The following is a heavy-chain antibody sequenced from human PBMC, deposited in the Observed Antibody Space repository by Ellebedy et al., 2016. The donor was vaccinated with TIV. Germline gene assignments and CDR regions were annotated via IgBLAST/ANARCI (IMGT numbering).Heavy chain of an antibody. Sequence: GESLKISCAASGFTFSDYYMNWIRQAPGKGLEWVSYISNSGSTIYYADSVKGRFTISRDNAKNSLYLQMNSLRADDTAVYYCARRDKGGATMKAFDYWGQGTLVTVSS. CDR3: ARRDKGGATMKAFDY. J-gene: IGHJ4*02. CDR1: GFTFSDYY. V-gene: IGHV3-11*01. CDR2: ISNSGSTI. D-gene: IGHD1-26*01.